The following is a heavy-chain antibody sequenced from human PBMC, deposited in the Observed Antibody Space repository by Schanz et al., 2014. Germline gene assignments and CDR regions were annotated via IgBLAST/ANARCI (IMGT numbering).Heavy chain of an antibody. CDR1: GYTSTYYG. V-gene: IGHV1-18*01. CDR3: ARVQDDIMTGSECYYGMDV. J-gene: IGHJ6*02. D-gene: IGHD3-9*01. Sequence: QVQVVQSGAEVKKPGASVKVSCKASGYTSTYYGVIWVRQAPGQGLEWMGWIGTSNGNTNYIQKLQGRVTMTTDTSTRTACMELRSLRSDDTAVYYGARVQDDIMTGSECYYGMDVWGQGTTXTVSS. CDR2: IGTSNGNT.